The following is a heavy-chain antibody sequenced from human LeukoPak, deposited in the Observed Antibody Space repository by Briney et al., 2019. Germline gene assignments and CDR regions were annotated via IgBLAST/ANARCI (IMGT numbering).Heavy chain of an antibody. CDR3: ARGYYGSGSYCNY. J-gene: IGHJ4*02. CDR2: IIPILGIA. D-gene: IGHD3-10*01. V-gene: IGHV1-69*04. CDR1: GGTFSSYA. Sequence: SVKVSCKASGGTFSSYAISWVRQAPGQGLEWMGSIIPILGIANYAQKFQGRVTITADKSTSTAYMELSSLRSEDTAVYYCARGYYGSGSYCNYWGQGTLTTVSS.